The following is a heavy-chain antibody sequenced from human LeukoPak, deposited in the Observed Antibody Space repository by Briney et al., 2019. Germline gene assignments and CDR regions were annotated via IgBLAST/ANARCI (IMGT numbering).Heavy chain of an antibody. Sequence: PGGSLRLSCAASGFTFSSYAMSCVRHAPGKGLEWVSAISGSGGSTYYADSVKGRFTISRDNSKNTLYLQMNSLRAEDTALYYCAKGYSYSITYYFDYWGQGTLVTVSS. V-gene: IGHV3-23*01. J-gene: IGHJ4*02. CDR2: ISGSGGST. CDR3: AKGYSYSITYYFDY. D-gene: IGHD5-18*01. CDR1: GFTFSSYA.